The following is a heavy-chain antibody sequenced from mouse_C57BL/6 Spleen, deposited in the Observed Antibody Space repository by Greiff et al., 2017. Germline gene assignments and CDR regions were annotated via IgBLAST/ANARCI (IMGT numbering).Heavy chain of an antibody. D-gene: IGHD2-4*01. CDR1: GYSITSGYD. Sequence: EVKVEESGPGMVKPSQSLSLTCTVTGYSITSGYDWHWIRPFPGNKLEWMGYLSYSGSTNYNPSLNSRISITHDTSKNHFFLKLNSVTTEGTATYYCARGLRGFAYWGPGTLVTVSA. J-gene: IGHJ3*01. CDR3: ARGLRGFAY. CDR2: LSYSGST. V-gene: IGHV3-1*01.